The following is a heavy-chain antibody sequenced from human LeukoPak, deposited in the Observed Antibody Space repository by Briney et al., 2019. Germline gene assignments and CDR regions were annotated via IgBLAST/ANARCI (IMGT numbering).Heavy chain of an antibody. CDR2: IYPGDSDT. Sequence: LEISFKVAGYSFASYWIGGLRGLPGKDLEWMGIIYPGDSDTKYSPSFQGQVTISADKSISTAYLQWSSLKASDTALYYCARRSYSGKDFDYWGQGTLVTVSS. D-gene: IGHD4-23*01. V-gene: IGHV5-51*01. CDR3: ARRSYSGKDFDY. CDR1: GYSFASYW. J-gene: IGHJ4*02.